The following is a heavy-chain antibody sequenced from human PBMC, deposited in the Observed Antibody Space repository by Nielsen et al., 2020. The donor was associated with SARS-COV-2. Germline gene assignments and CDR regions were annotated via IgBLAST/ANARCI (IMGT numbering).Heavy chain of an antibody. D-gene: IGHD6-13*01. CDR2: IWYDGSNK. CDR3: ASELVPGYYGMDV. J-gene: IGHJ6*02. Sequence: GGSLRLSCAACGLTFSSYGMHWVRQAPGKGLEWVAVIWYDGSNKYYADSVKGRFTIYRDNSKNTLYLQMNSLRAEDTAVYYCASELVPGYYGMDVWGQGTTVTVSS. CDR1: GLTFSSYG. V-gene: IGHV3-33*01.